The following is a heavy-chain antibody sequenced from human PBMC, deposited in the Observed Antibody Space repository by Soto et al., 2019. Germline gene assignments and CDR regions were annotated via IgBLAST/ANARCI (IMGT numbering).Heavy chain of an antibody. CDR1: VCSFTSYG. V-gene: IGHV1-18*04. CDR2: ISAYNGNT. CDR3: ARDAELRYFDYYYYGMDV. J-gene: IGHJ6*02. D-gene: IGHD3-9*01. Sequence: ASVKVSCKASVCSFTSYGISWVRQAPGQGLEWMGWISAYNGNTNYAQKLQGRVTMTTDTSTSTAYMELRSLRSDDTAVYYCARDAELRYFDYYYYGMDVWGQGTTVTVSS.